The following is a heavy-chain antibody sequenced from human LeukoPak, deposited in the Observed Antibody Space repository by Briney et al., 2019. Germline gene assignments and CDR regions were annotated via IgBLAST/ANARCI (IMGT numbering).Heavy chain of an antibody. CDR1: VYTFTSYY. V-gene: IGHV1-46*01. CDR2: INPSGGST. CDR3: ARGYDFWSGSGSLGY. Sequence: ASVKVSCKASVYTFTSYYMHWVRQAPGQGLEWMGIINPSGGSTSYAQKFQGRVTMTRDTSTSTVYMELSSLRSVDTAVYYCARGYDFWSGSGSLGYWGQGTLVTVSS. D-gene: IGHD3-3*01. J-gene: IGHJ4*02.